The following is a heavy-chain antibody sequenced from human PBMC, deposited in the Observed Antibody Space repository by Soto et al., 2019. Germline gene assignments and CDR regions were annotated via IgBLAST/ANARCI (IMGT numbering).Heavy chain of an antibody. CDR1: GGSISSGGYY. Sequence: SETLSLTCTVSGGSISSGGYYWSWIRQHPGKGLEWIGYIYYSGSTYYSPSLKSRVTISVDTSKNQFSLKLSSVTAADTAVYYCARYGSGPENWFDPWGQGTLVTVSS. D-gene: IGHD3-10*01. CDR3: ARYGSGPENWFDP. V-gene: IGHV4-31*03. CDR2: IYYSGST. J-gene: IGHJ5*02.